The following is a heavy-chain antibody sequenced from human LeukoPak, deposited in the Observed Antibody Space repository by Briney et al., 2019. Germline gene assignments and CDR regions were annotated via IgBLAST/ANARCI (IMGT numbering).Heavy chain of an antibody. CDR3: ANTYALGNYYKGGFDP. D-gene: IGHD3-10*01. CDR2: ISAYNGNT. Sequence: GASVKVSCKASGYTFTSYGISWVRQAPGQGLEWMGWISAYNGNTNYAQKLQGRVTMTTDTSTSTAYMELSRLRSDDTAVYYRANTYALGNYYKGGFDPWGQGTLVTVSS. V-gene: IGHV1-18*01. CDR1: GYTFTSYG. J-gene: IGHJ5*02.